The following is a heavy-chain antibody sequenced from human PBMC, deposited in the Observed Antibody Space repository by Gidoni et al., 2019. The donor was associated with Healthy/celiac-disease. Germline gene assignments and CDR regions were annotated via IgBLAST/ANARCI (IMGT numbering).Heavy chain of an antibody. J-gene: IGHJ3*02. Sequence: EVQLVESGGGLVKPGGSLRLSCAASGFTFSSYSMNWVRQAPGKGLEWVSSISSSSSYIYYADSVKGRFTISRDNAKNSLYLQMNSLRAEDTAVYYCARGVVTFGGVIVFDAFDIWGQGTMVTVSS. CDR1: GFTFSSYS. V-gene: IGHV3-21*01. CDR3: ARGVVTFGGVIVFDAFDI. CDR2: ISSSSSYI. D-gene: IGHD3-16*02.